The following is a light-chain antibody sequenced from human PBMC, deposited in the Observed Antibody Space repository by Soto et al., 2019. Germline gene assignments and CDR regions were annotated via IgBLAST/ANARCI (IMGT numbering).Light chain of an antibody. V-gene: IGKV3-11*01. CDR1: QSFSSY. CDR2: DAS. J-gene: IGKJ5*01. CDR3: QQRRNWPPLIT. Sequence: EIVLTQSPATLSLSTGERVTLSCRASQSFSSYLAWYQQKPGQAPRLRIYDASKRATGIPARFTGRGSGTEFTLTISSLEPEDFSVYSCQQRRNWPPLITFGQGTRLEIK.